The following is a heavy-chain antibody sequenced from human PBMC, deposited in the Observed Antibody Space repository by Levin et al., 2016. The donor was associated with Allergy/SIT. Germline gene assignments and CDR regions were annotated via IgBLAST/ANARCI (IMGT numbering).Heavy chain of an antibody. Sequence: GESLKISCAASGFTFSSYSMNWVRQAPGKGLEWVSYISSSSSTIYYADSVKGRFTISRDNAKNSLYLQMNSLRAEDTAVYYCARDLGTHYGYWGQGTLVTVSS. V-gene: IGHV3-48*01. CDR1: GFTFSSYS. CDR2: ISSSSSTI. J-gene: IGHJ4*02. D-gene: IGHD4-17*01. CDR3: ARDLGTHYGY.